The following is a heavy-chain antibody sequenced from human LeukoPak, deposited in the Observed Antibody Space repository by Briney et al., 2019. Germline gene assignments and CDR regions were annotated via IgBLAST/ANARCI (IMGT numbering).Heavy chain of an antibody. Sequence: SETLSLTCSVSGGSISPYYWSWIRQPPGKGLEWIGYIYYSGSTNYNPSLKSRVTMSVDTSKNQFSLKLTSVTAADTAVHYCARYDFNKYFDFWGQGALVTVSS. CDR1: GGSISPYY. CDR3: ARYDFNKYFDF. J-gene: IGHJ4*02. CDR2: IYYSGST. D-gene: IGHD3-3*01. V-gene: IGHV4-59*01.